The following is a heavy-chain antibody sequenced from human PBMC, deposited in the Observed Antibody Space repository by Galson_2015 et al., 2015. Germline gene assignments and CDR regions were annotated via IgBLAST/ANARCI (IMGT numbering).Heavy chain of an antibody. CDR2: INTNTGNP. CDR3: ARDLASGYDPSPY. CDR1: GYTFTSYA. V-gene: IGHV7-4-1*02. Sequence: SVKVSCKASGYTFTSYAMNWVRQAPGQGLEWMGWINTNTGNPTCAQGFTGRFVFSLDTSVSTAYLQISSLKAEDTAVYYCARDLASGYDPSPYWGQGTLVTVSS. J-gene: IGHJ4*02. D-gene: IGHD5-12*01.